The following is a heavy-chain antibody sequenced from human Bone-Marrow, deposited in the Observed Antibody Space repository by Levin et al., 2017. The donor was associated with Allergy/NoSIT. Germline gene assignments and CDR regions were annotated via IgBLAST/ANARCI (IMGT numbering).Heavy chain of an antibody. D-gene: IGHD6-19*01. CDR2: VYFSGST. CDR3: ARAGVSSVRGVYYGMDV. CDR1: NGSINGYF. J-gene: IGHJ6*02. V-gene: IGHV4-59*01. Sequence: PSETLSLTCNVSNGSINGYFWTWIRQPPGKGLEWIGNVYFSGSTRYNPSLKSRVTISVHTSKSQFSLRLRSVTAADTAMYYCARAGVSSVRGVYYGMDVWGPGTTVTVSS.